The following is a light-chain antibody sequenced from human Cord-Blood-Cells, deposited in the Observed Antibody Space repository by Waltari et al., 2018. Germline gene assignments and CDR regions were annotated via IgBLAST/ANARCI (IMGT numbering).Light chain of an antibody. J-gene: IGKJ4*01. V-gene: IGKV1-5*03. CDR1: QSISSW. CDR3: QQYNSYPLT. Sequence: DIQMTXSPSTLXXSVGDXVTITCRASQSISSWLXWYQQKPGKAPKLLIYKASSLESGVPSRFSGSGSGTEFTLTISSLQPDDFATYYCQQYNSYPLTFGGGTKVEIK. CDR2: KAS.